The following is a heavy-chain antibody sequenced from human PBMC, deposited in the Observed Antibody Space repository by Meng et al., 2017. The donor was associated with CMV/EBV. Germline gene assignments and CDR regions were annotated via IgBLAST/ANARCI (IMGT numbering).Heavy chain of an antibody. V-gene: IGHV4-34*01. CDR2: INHSGST. Sequence: SETLSLTCAVYGGSLSGYYWSWIRQPPGKGLEWIGEINHSGSTNYNPSLKSRVTISVDTSKNQFSLKLSSVTAADTAVYYCARGPRMATIDYFDYWGQGTLVTVSS. CDR3: ARGPRMATIDYFDY. CDR1: GGSLSGYY. J-gene: IGHJ4*02. D-gene: IGHD5-24*01.